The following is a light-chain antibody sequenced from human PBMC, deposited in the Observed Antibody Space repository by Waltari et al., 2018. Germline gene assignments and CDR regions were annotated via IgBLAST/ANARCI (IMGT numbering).Light chain of an antibody. V-gene: IGLV2-23*02. J-gene: IGLJ1*01. CDR1: RSNLGFYDL. CDR3: CSYSGSSSFPYV. CDR2: DVI. Sequence: QSDLTQPASVSGSPGQSITISCTGSRSNLGFYDLLSWYQQHPGKAPKLIIFDVIKRPSGVPERFSGTKSGNTASLTISGLETEDDADYYCCSYSGSSSFPYVFGPGTKVTVL.